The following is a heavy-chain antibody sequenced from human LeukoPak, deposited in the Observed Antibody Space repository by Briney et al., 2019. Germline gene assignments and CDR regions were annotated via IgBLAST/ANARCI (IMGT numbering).Heavy chain of an antibody. Sequence: PGGSLRLSCAASGFTFSSYAMSWVRQAPGKGLEWVSAISGSGGSTYYADSVKGRFTISRDNSKNTLYLQMNSLRAEDTAVYYCARVTFGGVIVLDYWGQGNLVTVSS. CDR2: ISGSGGST. V-gene: IGHV3-23*01. CDR3: ARVTFGGVIVLDY. CDR1: GFTFSSYA. J-gene: IGHJ4*02. D-gene: IGHD3-16*02.